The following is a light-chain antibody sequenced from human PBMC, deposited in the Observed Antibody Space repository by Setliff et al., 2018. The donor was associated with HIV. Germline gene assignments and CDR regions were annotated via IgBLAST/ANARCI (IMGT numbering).Light chain of an antibody. V-gene: IGLV1-51*01. CDR3: ATWDSSLNSVV. CDR1: SSNIGKNY. CDR2: DND. Sequence: QPVLTQPPSVSAAPGQKVTISCSGSSSNIGKNYVSWYRHLPGSAPKVLIYDNDKRPSGTPDRFSASKSGASVTLGITGLQTGDEGDYYCATWDSSLNSVVFGGGTKVTVL. J-gene: IGLJ2*01.